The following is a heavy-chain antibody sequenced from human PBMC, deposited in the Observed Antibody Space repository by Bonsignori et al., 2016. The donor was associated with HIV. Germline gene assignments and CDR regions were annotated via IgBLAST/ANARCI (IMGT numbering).Heavy chain of an antibody. CDR3: TVYIVLPMDIWGKGTAVIVSSGKSGHSGACVFYSCLWAFLTTAGHCFDP. D-gene: IGHD2-15*01. Sequence: GESLKISCVASGFTFRQSDVHWVRQASGKGLEWVGRVSDNGATAYGASLKGRAAISRDDSKNTAYLQLGPLRAEDTAVYSCTVYIVLPMDIWGKGTAVIVSSGKSGHSGACVFYSCLWAFLTTAGHCFDPWGQETLVIVSS. CDR2: VSDNGAT. V-gene: IGHV3-73*01. CDR1: GFTFRQSD. J-gene: IGHJ5*02.